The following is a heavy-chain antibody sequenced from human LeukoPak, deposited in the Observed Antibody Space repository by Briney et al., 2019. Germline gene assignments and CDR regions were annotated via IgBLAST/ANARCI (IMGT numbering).Heavy chain of an antibody. CDR2: IRYDGSNK. Sequence: PGGSLRLSCAASGFTFSSYGMHWVRQAPGKGLEWVAFIRYDGSNKYYADSVKGRFTISRDNSKNTLYPQMNSLRAEDTAVYYCAKRAPYYYGSGSYYYWFDPWGQGTLVTVSS. J-gene: IGHJ5*02. CDR3: AKRAPYYYGSGSYYYWFDP. D-gene: IGHD3-10*01. V-gene: IGHV3-30*02. CDR1: GFTFSSYG.